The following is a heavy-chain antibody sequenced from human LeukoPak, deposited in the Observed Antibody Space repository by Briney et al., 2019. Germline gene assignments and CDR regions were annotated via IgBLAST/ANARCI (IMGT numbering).Heavy chain of an antibody. CDR3: ARVIRYCSGGSCYPSTFDI. CDR2: ISSSSSTI. CDR1: GFTFSSYS. V-gene: IGHV3-48*01. D-gene: IGHD2-15*01. J-gene: IGHJ3*02. Sequence: AGGSLRLSCAASGFTFSSYSMNWVRQAPGKGLEWVSYISSSSSTIYYAYSVKGRFTISRDNAKNSLYLQMNSLRAEDTAVYYCARVIRYCSGGSCYPSTFDIWGQGTMVTVSS.